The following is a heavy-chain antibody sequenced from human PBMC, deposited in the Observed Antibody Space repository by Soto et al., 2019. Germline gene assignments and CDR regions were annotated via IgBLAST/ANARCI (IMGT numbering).Heavy chain of an antibody. V-gene: IGHV4-31*03. CDR1: SDSMNSGGYY. CDR2: IYSNGDT. J-gene: IGHJ6*02. CDR3: ARRGGSSYGYYYYAMDV. Sequence: QVQLQESGPGLVKPSQTLSLTCSVSSDSMNSGGYYWSWIRQHPGKGLEWIGYIYSNGDTYYNPSLKSRVTISVDTSKYQFSLNLTSVTAADTAVYYCARRGGSSYGYYYYAMDVWGQGTTVTVSS. D-gene: IGHD6-6*01.